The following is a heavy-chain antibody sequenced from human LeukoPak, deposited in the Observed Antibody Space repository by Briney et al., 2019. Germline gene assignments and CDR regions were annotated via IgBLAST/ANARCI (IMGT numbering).Heavy chain of an antibody. CDR1: GFTFSSYG. D-gene: IGHD6-13*01. CDR3: AGPLIAAAGSFAFDI. CDR2: ISYDGSNK. J-gene: IGHJ3*02. V-gene: IGHV3-30*03. Sequence: GGSLRLSCAASGFTFSSYGMHWVRQAPGKGLEWVAVISYDGSNKYYADSVKGRFTISRDNSKNTLYLQMNSLRAEDTAAYYCAGPLIAAAGSFAFDIWGQGTMVTVSS.